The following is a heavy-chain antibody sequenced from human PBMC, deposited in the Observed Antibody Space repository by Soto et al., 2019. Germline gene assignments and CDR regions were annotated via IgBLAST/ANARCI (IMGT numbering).Heavy chain of an antibody. D-gene: IGHD5-12*01. CDR1: GGTFSSYT. J-gene: IGHJ4*02. Sequence: SVKVSCKASGGTFSSYTISWVRQAPGQGLEWMGRIIPILGIANYAQKFQGRVTITADKSTSTAYMELSSLRSEDTAVYYCARGISGYDFDPLDYWGQGTLVTVSS. CDR3: ARGISGYDFDPLDY. V-gene: IGHV1-69*02. CDR2: IIPILGIA.